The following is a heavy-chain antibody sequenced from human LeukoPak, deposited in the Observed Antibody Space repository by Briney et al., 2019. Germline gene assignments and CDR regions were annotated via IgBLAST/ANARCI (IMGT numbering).Heavy chain of an antibody. D-gene: IGHD2-2*01. CDR3: ARAAPYCSSTSCQYYYYYGMDV. CDR2: IKQVGSEK. Sequence: GGSLRLSCAASGFTFSSYWMSWVRQAPGKGLEWVANIKQVGSEKYYVDSVKGRFTISRDNAKTSLYLQMNSLRAEDTAVYYCARAAPYCSSTSCQYYYYYGMDVWGQGTTVTVSS. J-gene: IGHJ6*02. V-gene: IGHV3-7*01. CDR1: GFTFSSYW.